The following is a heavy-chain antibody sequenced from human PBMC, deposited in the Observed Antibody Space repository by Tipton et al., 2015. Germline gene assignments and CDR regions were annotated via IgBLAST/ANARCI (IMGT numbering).Heavy chain of an antibody. V-gene: IGHV4-31*03. CDR1: GGSIRSGGFY. Sequence: TLSLTCTVSGGSIRSGGFYWSWIRQHPGKGLEWIGYIYYSGTTYYNPSLKSRVAISVDTSKNQFSLNLRSVTAADTAVYYCARGGNNWFDPWGQGTLVTVSS. CDR2: IYYSGTT. D-gene: IGHD2-15*01. CDR3: ARGGNNWFDP. J-gene: IGHJ5*02.